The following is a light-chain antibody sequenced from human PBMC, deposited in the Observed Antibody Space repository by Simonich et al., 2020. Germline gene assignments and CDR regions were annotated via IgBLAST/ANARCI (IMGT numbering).Light chain of an antibody. J-gene: IGKJ4*01. CDR3: QQYYSTPPLT. Sequence: DIVMTQSPDSLAVSLGERATINCKSSQSVLYSSNNKNYLAWYKQKPGQPHKLLIYCASTRESGVPDRFSGSGSGTDFTLTISSLQAEDVAVYYCQQYYSTPPLTFGGGTKVEIK. CDR1: QSVLYSSNNKNY. CDR2: CAS. V-gene: IGKV4-1*01.